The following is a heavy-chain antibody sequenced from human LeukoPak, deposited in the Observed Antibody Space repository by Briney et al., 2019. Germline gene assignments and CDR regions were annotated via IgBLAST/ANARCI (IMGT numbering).Heavy chain of an antibody. CDR1: GISFRGYW. V-gene: IGHV3-74*01. Sequence: GGSLRLSCAASGISFRGYWMHWVRQAPGKGLEWVSRIRGDGSSTSYADSVEGRFTISRDNAKNSLYLQMNSLRADDTAVYYCARAEDYSWRDWGQGTLVTVSS. J-gene: IGHJ4*02. CDR2: IRGDGSST. D-gene: IGHD5-18*01. CDR3: ARAEDYSWRD.